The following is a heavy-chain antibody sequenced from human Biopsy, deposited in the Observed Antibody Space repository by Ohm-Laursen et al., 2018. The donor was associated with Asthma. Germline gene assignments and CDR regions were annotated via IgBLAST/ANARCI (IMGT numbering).Heavy chain of an antibody. J-gene: IGHJ6*02. CDR3: ARAVDYSHYYGIDV. V-gene: IGHV1-18*01. Sequence: ASVKVSCKASGYPFNSAGITWVRQAPGQGLAWMGWISVYNGNTKVAQKLQDRVTMITDTSTSTAYMELRSLRSDDTAVYFCARAVDYSHYYGIDVWGQGTTVTVS. D-gene: IGHD3-10*01. CDR1: GYPFNSAG. CDR2: ISVYNGNT.